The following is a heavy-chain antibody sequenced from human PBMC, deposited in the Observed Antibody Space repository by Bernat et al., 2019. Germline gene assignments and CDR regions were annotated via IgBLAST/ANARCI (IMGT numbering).Heavy chain of an antibody. CDR2: ISSSGSTT. CDR3: AKKHTMTSPGNYFDY. D-gene: IGHD4-17*01. CDR1: GFTFSTYA. J-gene: IGHJ4*02. V-gene: IGHV3-23*01. Sequence: EVQLLESGGDSVQPGGSLRLSCAASGFTFSTYAMSWVRQAPGKGLEWVSTISSSGSTTYYPDSVKGRFTITRDNSKNSLYLQMSSLRAEDTAIYYSAKKHTMTSPGNYFDYWGRGTLVTVSS.